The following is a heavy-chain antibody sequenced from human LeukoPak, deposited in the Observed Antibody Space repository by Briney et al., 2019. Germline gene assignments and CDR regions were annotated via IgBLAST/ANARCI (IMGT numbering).Heavy chain of an antibody. CDR3: ATTVTTGSGY. J-gene: IGHJ4*02. CDR2: IKQDGSDK. CDR1: GFTFSSSW. V-gene: IGHV3-7*01. D-gene: IGHD4-11*01. Sequence: GGSLRLSCAASGFTFSSSWMSWVRQAPGKGLEWVANIKQDGSDKYYVDSVKGRFTISRDNAKNSLYLQMNSLRAEDTAVYYCATTVTTGSGYWGQGTLVTVSS.